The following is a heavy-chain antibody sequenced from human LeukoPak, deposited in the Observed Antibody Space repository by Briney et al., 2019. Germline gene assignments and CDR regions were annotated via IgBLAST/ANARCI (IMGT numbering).Heavy chain of an antibody. V-gene: IGHV4-34*01. D-gene: IGHD3-22*01. CDR1: GGSFSGYY. CDR2: INHSGRT. J-gene: IGHJ4*02. CDR3: AREQDSSGY. Sequence: SETLSLTCAVSGGSFSGYYWSWIRQPPGKGLEWIGEINHSGRTNYNPSLKSRVTISIDTSKKQFSLKLSSVTAADTAVYYCAREQDSSGYWGQGTLVTVSS.